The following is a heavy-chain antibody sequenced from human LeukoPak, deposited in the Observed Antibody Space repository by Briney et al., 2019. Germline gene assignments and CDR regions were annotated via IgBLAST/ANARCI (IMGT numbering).Heavy chain of an antibody. CDR2: IYFSGST. CDR3: ARRRYYDGSGYLE. Sequence: TSETLSLTCSVSGDSVSRSDSYWDWIRQPPGKGLEWIGTIYFSGSTYYSPSLKSRVTMSVDPSNNQSSLNLRSVTAADTAVYYCARRRYYDGSGYLEWGQGTLLSVSS. J-gene: IGHJ1*01. V-gene: IGHV4-39*01. CDR1: GDSVSRSDSY. D-gene: IGHD3-22*01.